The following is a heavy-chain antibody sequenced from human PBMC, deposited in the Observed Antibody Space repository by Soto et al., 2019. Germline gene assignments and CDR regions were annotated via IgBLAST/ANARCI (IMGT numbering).Heavy chain of an antibody. J-gene: IGHJ3*02. Sequence: ASVKVSCKASGGTFSSYATSWVRQAPGQGLEWMGGIIPIFGTANYAQKFQGRVTITADESTSTAYMELSSLRSEDTAVYYCASNQYYYDSSGPPESAFDIWGQGTMVTVSS. CDR1: GGTFSSYA. V-gene: IGHV1-69*13. D-gene: IGHD3-22*01. CDR2: IIPIFGTA. CDR3: ASNQYYYDSSGPPESAFDI.